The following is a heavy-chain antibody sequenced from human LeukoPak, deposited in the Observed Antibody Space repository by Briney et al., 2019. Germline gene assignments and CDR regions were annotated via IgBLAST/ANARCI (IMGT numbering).Heavy chain of an antibody. D-gene: IGHD5-12*01. J-gene: IGHJ4*02. CDR3: AAGGYSGYDDFDY. V-gene: IGHV4-59*11. Sequence: SETLSLTCTVSGGSISSHYWSWIRQPPGKGLEWIGYIYYSGSTNYSPSLKSRVTISVDTSKNQFSLKLSSVTAADTAVYYCAAGGYSGYDDFDYWGQGTLVTVSS. CDR2: IYYSGST. CDR1: GGSISSHY.